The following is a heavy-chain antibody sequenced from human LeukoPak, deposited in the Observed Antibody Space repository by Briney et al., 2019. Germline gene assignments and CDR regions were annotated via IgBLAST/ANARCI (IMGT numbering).Heavy chain of an antibody. CDR3: ARGRAYFD. D-gene: IGHD3-9*01. CDR2: ITYSGST. Sequence: SETLSLTCTVSGGSITSNSYYWGWIRQPPGKGLEWIGSITYSGSTYYNPSLKSRVTVSLDTSKNQFSLKPSSVTAADTAVYYCARGRAYFDWGQGTLVTVSS. J-gene: IGHJ4*02. CDR1: GGSITSNSYY. V-gene: IGHV4-39*07.